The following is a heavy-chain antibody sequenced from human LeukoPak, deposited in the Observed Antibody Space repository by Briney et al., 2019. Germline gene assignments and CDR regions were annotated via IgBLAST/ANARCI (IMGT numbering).Heavy chain of an antibody. Sequence: SVKVSCKASGGTFTSYAISWVRQAPGQGLEWMGRIIPIFGTANYAQKFQGRVTITTDESTSTAYMELSSLRSEDTAVYYCATYCTNGVCSFDYWGQGTLVTVSS. D-gene: IGHD2-8*01. CDR1: GGTFTSYA. CDR3: ATYCTNGVCSFDY. J-gene: IGHJ4*02. CDR2: IIPIFGTA. V-gene: IGHV1-69*05.